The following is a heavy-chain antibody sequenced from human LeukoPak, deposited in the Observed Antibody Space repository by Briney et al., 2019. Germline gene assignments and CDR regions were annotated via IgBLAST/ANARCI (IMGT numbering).Heavy chain of an antibody. CDR1: GFTFSDYY. J-gene: IGHJ2*01. Sequence: GGSLRLSCAASGFTFSDYYMTWVRQAPGKGLEWVSVTYGDGSTSYADSVKDRFTISRDISKNTFFLQMNNLRAEDTAVYYCASRGSGHRNWYFDLWGRGTLVTVSS. CDR3: ASRGSGHRNWYFDL. CDR2: TYGDGST. V-gene: IGHV3-66*01. D-gene: IGHD1-14*01.